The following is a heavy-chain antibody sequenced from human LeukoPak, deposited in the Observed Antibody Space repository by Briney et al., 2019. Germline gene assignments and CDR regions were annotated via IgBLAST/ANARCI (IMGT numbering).Heavy chain of an antibody. CDR1: GFTFSSYA. Sequence: GGSLRLSCAASGFTFSSYAMSWVRQTPWKGLEWVSSISGGSIKYYAESVKGRFTISRDNSKNMMYLQMNSLRAEDTAVYYCVRDVGGIYYVFGYWGQGTLVTVSS. D-gene: IGHD1-26*01. CDR2: ISGGSIK. J-gene: IGHJ4*02. CDR3: VRDVGGIYYVFGY. V-gene: IGHV3-23*01.